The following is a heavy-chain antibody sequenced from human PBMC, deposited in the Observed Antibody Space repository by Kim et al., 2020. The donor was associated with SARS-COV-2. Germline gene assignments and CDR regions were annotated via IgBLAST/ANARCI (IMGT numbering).Heavy chain of an antibody. CDR1: GFTFSSYW. CDR2: IKQDGSEK. D-gene: IGHD6-13*01. V-gene: IGHV3-7*01. Sequence: GGSLRLSCAASGFTFSSYWMSWVRQAPGKGLEWVANIKQDGSEKYYVDSVKGRFTISRDNAKNSLYLQMNSLRAEDTAVYYCARDVRIAAAGTEKYFQHWGQGTLVTVSS. CDR3: ARDVRIAAAGTEKYFQH. J-gene: IGHJ1*01.